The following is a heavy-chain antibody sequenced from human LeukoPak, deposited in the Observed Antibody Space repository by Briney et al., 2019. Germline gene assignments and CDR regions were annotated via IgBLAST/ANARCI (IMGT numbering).Heavy chain of an antibody. CDR1: GFSLSNARMG. V-gene: IGHV2-26*01. CDR2: IFSNDEK. Sequence: SGPVLVKPSETLTLTCTVSGFSLSNARMGETWIRQPPGKALEWLAHIFSNDEKSFSTPLKSRLTISKDTSKSQVVLTVTNMDPVDTATYYCARMPKYSAGFDPWGQGTLVIVSS. J-gene: IGHJ5*02. CDR3: ARMPKYSAGFDP. D-gene: IGHD2-21*01.